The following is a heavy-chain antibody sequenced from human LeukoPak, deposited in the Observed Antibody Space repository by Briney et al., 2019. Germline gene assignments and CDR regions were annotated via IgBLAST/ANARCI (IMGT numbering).Heavy chain of an antibody. J-gene: IGHJ4*02. CDR1: GFTFSRYW. D-gene: IGHD1-1*01. V-gene: IGHV3-7*01. CDR3: VRQRYSDY. CDR2: IKEDGSEN. Sequence: GGSLRLSCAASGFTFSRYWMTWVRQAPGKGLEWVANIKEDGSENSYVESVKGRFTISRDNAKNSLYLQLNSLRSEDTTVYFGVRQRYSDYWGQGTLVTVSS.